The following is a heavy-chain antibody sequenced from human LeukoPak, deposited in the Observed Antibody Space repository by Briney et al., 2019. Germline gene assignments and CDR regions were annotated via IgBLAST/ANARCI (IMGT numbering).Heavy chain of an antibody. V-gene: IGHV3-23*01. Sequence: GGSLRLSCAASGFTFSSYAMSWVRQAPGKGLEWVSAISGSGGSTYYADSVRGRFTISRDNSKNTLYLQMNSLRAEGTAVYYCAKDSRARGYSYVSDAFDIWGQGTMVTVSS. CDR3: AKDSRARGYSYVSDAFDI. D-gene: IGHD5-18*01. J-gene: IGHJ3*02. CDR1: GFTFSSYA. CDR2: ISGSGGST.